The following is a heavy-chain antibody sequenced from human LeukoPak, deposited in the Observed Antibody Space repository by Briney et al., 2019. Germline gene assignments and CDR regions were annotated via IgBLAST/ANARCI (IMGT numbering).Heavy chain of an antibody. CDR2: IIPIFGTA. J-gene: IGHJ6*04. CDR1: GGTFSSYA. Sequence: SVKVSCKASGGTFSSYAISWVRQAPGQGLEWMGGIIPIFGTANYAQKFQGRVTITADESTSTAYMELSSLRSEDTAVYYCARANVDYYGSGSYYSRMDVWGKGTTVTISS. V-gene: IGHV1-69*13. D-gene: IGHD3-10*01. CDR3: ARANVDYYGSGSYYSRMDV.